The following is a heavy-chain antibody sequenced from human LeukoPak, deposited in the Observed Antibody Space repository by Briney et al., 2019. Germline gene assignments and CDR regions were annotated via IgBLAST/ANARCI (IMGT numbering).Heavy chain of an antibody. CDR3: AKGSELRYFDWRIDY. CDR2: IYYSGST. J-gene: IGHJ4*02. Sequence: SETLSRTCTVSGGSISSYYWSWIRQPPGKGLEWIGYIYYSGSTNYNPSLKSRVTISVDTSKNQLSLKLSSVTAADTAVYYCAKGSELRYFDWRIDYWGQGTLVTVSS. V-gene: IGHV4-59*01. CDR1: GGSISSYY. D-gene: IGHD3-9*01.